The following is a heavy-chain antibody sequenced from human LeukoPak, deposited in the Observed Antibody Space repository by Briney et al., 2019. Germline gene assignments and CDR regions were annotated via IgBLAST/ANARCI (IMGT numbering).Heavy chain of an antibody. V-gene: IGHV1-18*01. CDR3: ARDVGITVADSFDP. CDR1: GYSSPNYG. Sequence: ASVKVSCKASGYSSPNYGTSWVRQAPGQGLEWMGWVHIYRGNTNYAQKFQGRVTMTTDTSTSTVYMEVRGLRSDDTAMYYCARDVGITVADSFDPWGQGALVTVSS. J-gene: IGHJ5*02. D-gene: IGHD6-13*01. CDR2: VHIYRGNT.